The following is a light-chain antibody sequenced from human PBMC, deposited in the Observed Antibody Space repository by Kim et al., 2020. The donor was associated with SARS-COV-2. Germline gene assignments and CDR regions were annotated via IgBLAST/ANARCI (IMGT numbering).Light chain of an antibody. Sequence: VSPGQTASITCSGDKLGDKYACCYQQKPGQSPVLVIYQDSKRPSGIPERFSGSNSGNTATLTISGTQAMDEADYYCQAWDSSTVVFGGGTQLTVL. CDR1: KLGDKY. CDR2: QDS. V-gene: IGLV3-1*01. CDR3: QAWDSSTVV. J-gene: IGLJ2*01.